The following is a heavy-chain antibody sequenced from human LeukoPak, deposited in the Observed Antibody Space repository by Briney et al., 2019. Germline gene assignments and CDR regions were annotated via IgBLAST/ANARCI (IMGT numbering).Heavy chain of an antibody. CDR1: GFTFNTYA. CDR2: ISHDGSNK. Sequence: GGSLRLSCAASGFTFNTYAMPWVRQAPGKGLEWVAVISHDGSNKYYADSVKGRFAISRDNSKNTLYLQMNSLRDEDTAMFYCARDTNWGSTHYWGQGTLVTVSS. CDR3: ARDTNWGSTHY. V-gene: IGHV3-30*09. J-gene: IGHJ4*02. D-gene: IGHD7-27*01.